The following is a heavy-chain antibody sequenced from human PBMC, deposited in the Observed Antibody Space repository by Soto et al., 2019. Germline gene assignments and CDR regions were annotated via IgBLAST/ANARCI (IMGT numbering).Heavy chain of an antibody. Sequence: PSETQSLTCPVSGGSISSSRYYWGWIRQPPGKGLEWIGNIYYSGSTYYNPSLKSRVTISVDTSKNQFSLRLSSVTAADTAVYYCGRQPGHCGSTTCFGYYSVDVWGQGTTVTVSS. CDR3: GRQPGHCGSTTCFGYYSVDV. J-gene: IGHJ6*02. CDR2: IYYSGST. D-gene: IGHD2-2*01. V-gene: IGHV4-39*01. CDR1: GGSISSSRYY.